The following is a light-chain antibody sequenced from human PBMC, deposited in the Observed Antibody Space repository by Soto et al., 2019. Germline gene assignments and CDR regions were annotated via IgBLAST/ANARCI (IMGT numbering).Light chain of an antibody. Sequence: DTQMTQSPSSLFASVGDRVTITCRASQSLRSYLNWYQQKPGKAPKLLIYAASSLQSGVPSRFSGSGSGTDFTLTISSLQPEDFATYYCQQSYSIPWTFGQGTKVEIK. CDR1: QSLRSY. CDR3: QQSYSIPWT. CDR2: AAS. V-gene: IGKV1-39*01. J-gene: IGKJ1*01.